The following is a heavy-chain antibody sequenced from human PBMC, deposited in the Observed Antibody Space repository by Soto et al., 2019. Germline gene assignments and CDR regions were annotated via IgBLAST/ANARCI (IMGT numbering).Heavy chain of an antibody. CDR2: ISSTTNYI. CDR1: GFTFTRYS. J-gene: IGHJ3*02. Sequence: GGSLRLSCAASGFTFTRYSMNWVRQAPGKGLEWVSSISSTTNYIYYGDSMKGRFTISRDNAKNSLYLEMNSLRAEDTAVYYCARDRSATVTGSLHDAFDIWGQGTMVTVSS. V-gene: IGHV3-21*06. D-gene: IGHD4-17*01. CDR3: ARDRSATVTGSLHDAFDI.